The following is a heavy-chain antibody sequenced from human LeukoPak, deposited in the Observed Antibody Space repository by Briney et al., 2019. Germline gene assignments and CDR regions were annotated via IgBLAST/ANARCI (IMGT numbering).Heavy chain of an antibody. D-gene: IGHD3-10*01. CDR1: GYTFTSYG. J-gene: IGHJ4*02. CDR3: ARFRMVRGVIILPSFDY. V-gene: IGHV1-18*01. Sequence: GASVTVSCKASGYTFTSYGISWVRQAPGQGLEWMGWISAYNGNTNYAQKLQGRVTMTTDTSTSTAYMELRSLRSDDTAVYYCARFRMVRGVIILPSFDYWGQGTLVTVSS. CDR2: ISAYNGNT.